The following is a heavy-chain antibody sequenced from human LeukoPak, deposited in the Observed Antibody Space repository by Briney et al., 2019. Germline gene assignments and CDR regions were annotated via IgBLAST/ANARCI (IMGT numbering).Heavy chain of an antibody. J-gene: IGHJ5*02. CDR2: ISYSGSA. Sequence: SETLSLTCTISGGSITGYYWNWIRQPPGKGLEWIGYISYSGSANYNPSLKSRVTISVDTSKNQFSLRLSSVTAADTAVYYCARVIGYNNWVDPWGQGTLVTVSS. CDR1: GGSITGYY. V-gene: IGHV4-59*01. D-gene: IGHD5-24*01. CDR3: ARVIGYNNWVDP.